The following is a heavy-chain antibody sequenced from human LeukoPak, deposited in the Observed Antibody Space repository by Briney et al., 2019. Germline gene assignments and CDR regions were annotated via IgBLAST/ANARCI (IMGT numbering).Heavy chain of an antibody. D-gene: IGHD1-26*01. CDR3: SRSLLVGATYDY. Sequence: SGPTLVNPTQTLTLTCTFSGFSLSTSGMCVGWIRQPPGKALEWLALIDWDDDKYYSTSLKTRLTISKDTSKNQVVLTMTNMDPVDTATYYCSRSLLVGATYDYWGQGTVVTVSS. V-gene: IGHV2-70*01. CDR1: GFSLSTSGMC. CDR2: IDWDDDK. J-gene: IGHJ4*02.